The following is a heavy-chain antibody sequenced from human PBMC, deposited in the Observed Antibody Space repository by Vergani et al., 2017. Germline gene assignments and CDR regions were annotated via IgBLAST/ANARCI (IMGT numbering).Heavy chain of an antibody. V-gene: IGHV3-23*04. Sequence: EVQLVESGGGLVKPGGSLRLSCAASGFTFSDFSMSWVRQAPGKGLEWVSTISSDGGSTYYADSVKGRFTISRDNSKNTLSLQMNSLTAEDTAIYYCVKDHPVFDEWGRGTLVSVS. CDR3: VKDHPVFDE. CDR1: GFTFSDFS. J-gene: IGHJ4*02. CDR2: ISSDGGST.